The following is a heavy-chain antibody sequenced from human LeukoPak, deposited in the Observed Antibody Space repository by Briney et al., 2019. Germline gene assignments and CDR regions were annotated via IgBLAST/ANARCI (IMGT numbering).Heavy chain of an antibody. CDR1: GFTFSSYG. CDR3: AKDPYRVVVATGNYLDP. V-gene: IGHV3-30*18. Sequence: PGGSLRLSCAASGFTFSSYGMHWVRQAPGKGLEWVAVISHDGSNIYYGDSMKGRFSISRDNSKNTLYLQMNSLRAEDTAVYYCAKDPYRVVVATGNYLDPWGQGTLVTVSS. D-gene: IGHD2-15*01. J-gene: IGHJ5*02. CDR2: ISHDGSNI.